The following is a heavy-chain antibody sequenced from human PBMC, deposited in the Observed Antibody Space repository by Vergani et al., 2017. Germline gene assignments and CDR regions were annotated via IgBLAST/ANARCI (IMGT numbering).Heavy chain of an antibody. J-gene: IGHJ3*02. CDR2: ISFDGSTK. V-gene: IGHV3-30-3*01. CDR3: ARAHVIATDAFDI. D-gene: IGHD3-16*02. Sequence: QVQLVESGGGVVQPGTSLRLSCVVSGFALNRHAMYWVRQAPGKGLEWVVGISFDGSTKYYAESVKGRFTISRDNSKNTLYLQMNSLRTEDTALYYCARAHVIATDAFDIWCQGTVVTVSS. CDR1: GFALNRHA.